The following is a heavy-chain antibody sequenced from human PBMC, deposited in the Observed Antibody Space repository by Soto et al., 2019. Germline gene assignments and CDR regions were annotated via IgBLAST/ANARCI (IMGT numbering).Heavy chain of an antibody. CDR2: INHSGST. J-gene: IGHJ6*02. D-gene: IGHD3-10*01. CDR1: GGSFSGYY. V-gene: IGHV4-34*01. Sequence: SETLSLTCAVYGGSFSGYYWSWIRQPPGKGLEWIGEINHSGSTNYNPSLKSRVTISVDTSKNQFSLKLSSVTAADTAVYYCARSMVRGVIPIYGMDVWGQGTTV. CDR3: ARSMVRGVIPIYGMDV.